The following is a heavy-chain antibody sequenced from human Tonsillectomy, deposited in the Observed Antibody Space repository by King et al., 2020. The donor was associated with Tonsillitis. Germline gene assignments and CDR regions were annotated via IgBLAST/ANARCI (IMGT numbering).Heavy chain of an antibody. J-gene: IGHJ4*02. CDR1: GYSISSGYY. CDR2: IYRTGST. CDR3: AGEEYCSGGSCYSPFDD. Sequence: QLQESGPGLVKPSETLSLFCTVSGYSISSGYYWGWIRQPPGKGLEWIGSIYRTGSTYYNPSLKSRVTISVDTSKNQFSLNLSSVTAADPAVYYCAGEEYCSGGSCYSPFDDWGQGTLVTVSS. D-gene: IGHD2-15*01. V-gene: IGHV4-38-2*02.